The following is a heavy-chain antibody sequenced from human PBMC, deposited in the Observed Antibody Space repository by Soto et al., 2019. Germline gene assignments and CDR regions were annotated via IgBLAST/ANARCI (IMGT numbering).Heavy chain of an antibody. CDR2: ISAFNGDT. CDR1: GYTFTSYG. J-gene: IGHJ4*02. CDR3: ATGATGDY. V-gene: IGHV1-18*01. Sequence: QVQLVQSGAEVKKPGASVKVSCKASGYTFTSYGISWVRQAPGQGLEWMGWISAFNGDTNYAQRLQDRVTMTTDTATSTAYMELRSLRSDDTAVFSCATGATGDYWGQGTLVTVSS. D-gene: IGHD1-26*01.